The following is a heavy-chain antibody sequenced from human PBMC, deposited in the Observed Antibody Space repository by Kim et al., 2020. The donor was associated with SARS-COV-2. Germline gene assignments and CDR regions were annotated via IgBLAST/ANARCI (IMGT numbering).Heavy chain of an antibody. Sequence: SHHPSLKSRVTISVDTSKNQFSLRLSSVTAADTAMYYCARMYTISWYFDYWGQGTLVTVSS. J-gene: IGHJ4*02. D-gene: IGHD6-6*01. CDR3: ARMYTISWYFDY. V-gene: IGHV4-39*01.